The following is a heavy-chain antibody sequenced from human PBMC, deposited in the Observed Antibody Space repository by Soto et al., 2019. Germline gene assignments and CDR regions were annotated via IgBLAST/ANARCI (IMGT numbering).Heavy chain of an antibody. CDR1: GFTFSNYG. V-gene: IGHV1-18*01. CDR3: AKDRWARDVIDV. CDR2: VSANNGHT. J-gene: IGHJ6*02. Sequence: QGQLVQSGAEVKKPGASVKLSCKASGFTFSNYGLNWVRQAPGQGLEWMGWVSANNGHTNYAQKLQGRVSMTTDTSTSTAYMELRGLTFDDTAVYYCAKDRWARDVIDVWGQGTTVTVSS.